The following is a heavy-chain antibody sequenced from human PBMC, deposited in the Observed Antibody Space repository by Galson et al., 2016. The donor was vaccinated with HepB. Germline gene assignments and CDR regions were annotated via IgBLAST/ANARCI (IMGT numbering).Heavy chain of an antibody. D-gene: IGHD3-3*01. V-gene: IGHV1-18*04. J-gene: IGHJ4*02. Sequence: SVKVSCKASGYTFTSYNINWVRQAPGQGLEWIGWIHPYNANTKFAPKFEGRVTMTTDTSTNTAYLELRGLSSDDTAVYFCARDPKWHLSGTYNYWGQGTLVTVSS. CDR1: GYTFTSYN. CDR2: IHPYNANT. CDR3: ARDPKWHLSGTYNY.